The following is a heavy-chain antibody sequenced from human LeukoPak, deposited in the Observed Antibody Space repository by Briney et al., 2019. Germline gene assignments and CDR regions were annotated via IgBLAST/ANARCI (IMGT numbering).Heavy chain of an antibody. CDR2: ISSDGGST. J-gene: IGHJ4*02. D-gene: IGHD3-22*01. CDR3: ARHSRMGVS. V-gene: IGHV3-64*01. Sequence: GGSLRLSCAASGFTFSTYTMYWVRQAPGKGLEYVSAISSDGGSTYYANSVKGRFTISRDNSKNTLFLQMGSLRAEDTAVYYCARHSRMGVSWGQGTLVTVSS. CDR1: GFTFSTYT.